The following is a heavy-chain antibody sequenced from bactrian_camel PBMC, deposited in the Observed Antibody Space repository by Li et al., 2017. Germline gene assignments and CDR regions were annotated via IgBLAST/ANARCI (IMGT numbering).Heavy chain of an antibody. CDR1: GYTLPMN. V-gene: IGHV3S53*01. D-gene: IGHD7*01. CDR3: TVGSKWTCAAGSWWQVPFYSD. Sequence: HVQLVESGGGSVQAGESLRLSCVASGYTLPMNMGWFRRLPGQEREGVAAIVGDGRTDYADSVKGRFTISGDAAKLMVYLQMNSLKPEDTATYYCTVGSKWTCAAGSWWQVPFYSDWGQGTQVTVS. J-gene: IGHJ4*01. CDR2: IVGDGRT.